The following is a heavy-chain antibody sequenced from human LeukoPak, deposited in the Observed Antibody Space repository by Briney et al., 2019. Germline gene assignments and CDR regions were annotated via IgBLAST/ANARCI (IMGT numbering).Heavy chain of an antibody. CDR2: IIPIFGTA. CDR3: ARKGTTVTTLHYYFDY. J-gene: IGHJ4*02. D-gene: IGHD4-17*01. V-gene: IGHV1-69*13. CDR1: GGTFSSYA. Sequence: ASVKVSCKASGGTFSSYAISWVRQAPGQGLEWMGGIIPIFGTANYAQKFQGRVTITADESTSTAYMELSSLRSEDTAVYYCARKGTTVTTLHYYFDYWGQGTLVTVSS.